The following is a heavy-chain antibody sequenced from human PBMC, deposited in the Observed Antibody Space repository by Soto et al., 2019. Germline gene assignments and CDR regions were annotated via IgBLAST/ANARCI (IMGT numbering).Heavy chain of an antibody. V-gene: IGHV1-69*01. CDR3: ARSQGGSSSLDIYYYYYYGMDV. CDR1: GGTFSSYA. Sequence: QVQLVQSGAEVKKPGSSVKVSCKAPGGTFSSYAISWVRQAPGQGLEWMGGIIPIFGTANYAQKFQGRVTITAAESTSTGYMGLSSLRSEDTAVYYCARSQGGSSSLDIYYYYYYGMDVWGQGTTVTVSS. D-gene: IGHD2-15*01. J-gene: IGHJ6*02. CDR2: IIPIFGTA.